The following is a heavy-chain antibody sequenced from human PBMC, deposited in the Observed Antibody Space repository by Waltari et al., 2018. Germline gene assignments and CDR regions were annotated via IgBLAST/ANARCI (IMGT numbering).Heavy chain of an antibody. Sequence: QVQLVESGGGVVQPGGSLRLSCAASGFTFSSYGMHWVRQAPGKGLEWVAFIRYDGSNKYYADSVKGRFTISRDKSKNTLYLQMNSLRAEDTAVYYCARDKMITFGGVIDDYWGQGTLVTVSS. CDR2: IRYDGSNK. D-gene: IGHD3-16*02. J-gene: IGHJ4*02. CDR3: ARDKMITFGGVIDDY. V-gene: IGHV3-30*02. CDR1: GFTFSSYG.